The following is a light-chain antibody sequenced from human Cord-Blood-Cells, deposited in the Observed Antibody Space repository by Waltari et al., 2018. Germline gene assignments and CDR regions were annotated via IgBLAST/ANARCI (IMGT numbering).Light chain of an antibody. CDR1: QSVLYSSNNKNY. Sequence: DIVMTQSPDSLAVSLGERATINCKSSQSVLYSSNNKNYLACYQQKPGQPPKLLIYWASTRESGVPDRFSGSGSRTDFTLTISSLQAEDVAVYYCQQYYSTPYTFGQGTKLEIK. CDR3: QQYYSTPYT. CDR2: WAS. V-gene: IGKV4-1*01. J-gene: IGKJ2*01.